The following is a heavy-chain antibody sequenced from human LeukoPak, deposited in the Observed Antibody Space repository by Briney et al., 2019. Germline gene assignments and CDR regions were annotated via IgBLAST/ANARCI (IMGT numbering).Heavy chain of an antibody. Sequence: GGSLRLSCAASGFTFSSYGMHWVRQAPEKGLWWVAVIYYDGSNRYHADSVKGRFTISRDNSKNTLYLQMNSLRAEDTAVYYCAKVRAPGRTSWSYYYFDYWGPGTLVTVSS. V-gene: IGHV3-33*06. CDR3: AKVRAPGRTSWSYYYFDY. CDR2: IYYDGSNR. J-gene: IGHJ4*02. D-gene: IGHD6-13*01. CDR1: GFTFSSYG.